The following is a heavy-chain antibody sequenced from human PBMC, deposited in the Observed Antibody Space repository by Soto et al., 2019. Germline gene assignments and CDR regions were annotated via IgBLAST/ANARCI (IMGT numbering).Heavy chain of an antibody. Sequence: ASVKVCCKASGDTFTSYGISWVRQAPGQGLEWMGWISAYNGNINYEQNIRGRVTMTKDTSPSSAELEVRSLRSDYTAVYYCARRGRSWNLGEFDSWGQGTLVTVS. CDR2: ISAYNGNI. CDR1: GDTFTSYG. J-gene: IGHJ4*02. CDR3: ARRGRSWNLGEFDS. D-gene: IGHD1-7*01. V-gene: IGHV1-18*01.